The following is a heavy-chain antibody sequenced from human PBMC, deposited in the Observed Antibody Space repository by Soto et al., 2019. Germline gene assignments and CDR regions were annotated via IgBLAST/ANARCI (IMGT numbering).Heavy chain of an antibody. CDR2: ITSSGSFI. D-gene: IGHD1-26*01. CDR3: ARLGGSYYLQY. V-gene: IGHV3-21*01. Sequence: EVQLVESGGGLVKPGGSLRLSCAVSGFTFSSYSMNWVRQAPGKGLEWVSSITSSGSFIDYAHSVKGRFTISRDNAKNSLYLQMNRLRAEDTAVYYCARLGGSYYLQYLGPGTLVNVSP. J-gene: IGHJ4*02. CDR1: GFTFSSYS.